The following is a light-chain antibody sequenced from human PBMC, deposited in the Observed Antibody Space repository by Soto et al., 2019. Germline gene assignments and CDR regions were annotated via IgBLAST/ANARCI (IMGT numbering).Light chain of an antibody. CDR3: QQYGGSPPYT. V-gene: IGKV3-20*01. J-gene: IGKJ2*01. Sequence: EIVLTQSPGTLSLSPGERATLSCRASQSLSSSYLAWYQQKPGQAPRLLIYGASSRDTGIPDRFSGSRSGTGFTLTISRLETEDFAVYYCQQYGGSPPYTFGQGTKVEIK. CDR2: GAS. CDR1: QSLSSSY.